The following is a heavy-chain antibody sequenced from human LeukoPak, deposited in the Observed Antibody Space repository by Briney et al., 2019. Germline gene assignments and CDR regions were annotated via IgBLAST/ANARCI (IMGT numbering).Heavy chain of an antibody. CDR1: EFTVSSNY. J-gene: IGHJ4*02. CDR2: IYSDGST. V-gene: IGHV3-66*01. D-gene: IGHD2-8*01. Sequence: GGSLRLSCAASEFTVSSNYMNWVRQAPGKGLEWVSVIYSDGSTYYADSVKGRFTISRDSSKNTLYLHMNSLRVEDTAMYHYTRELRGFDCWGQGTLVTVSA. CDR3: TRELRGFDC.